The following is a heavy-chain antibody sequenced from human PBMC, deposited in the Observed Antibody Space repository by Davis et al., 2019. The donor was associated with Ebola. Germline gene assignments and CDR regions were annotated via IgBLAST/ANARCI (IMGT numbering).Heavy chain of an antibody. D-gene: IGHD6-6*01. CDR1: GFTFSSYA. CDR2: ISYDGSNK. CDR3: ARDREQLVAGQLYYYYYGMDV. J-gene: IGHJ6*02. V-gene: IGHV3-30-3*01. Sequence: GESLKISCAASGFTFSSYAMHWVRQAPGKGLEWVAVISYDGSNKYYADSVKGRFTISRDNSKNTLYLQMNSLRAEDTAVYYCARDREQLVAGQLYYYYYGMDVWGQGTTVTVSS.